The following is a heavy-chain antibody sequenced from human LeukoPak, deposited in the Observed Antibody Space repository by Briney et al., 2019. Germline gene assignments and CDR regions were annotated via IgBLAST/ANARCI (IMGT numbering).Heavy chain of an antibody. CDR3: ARKEGAYDSSGYYGGSFDY. V-gene: IGHV3-30*02. CDR1: GFTFSNYG. D-gene: IGHD3-22*01. Sequence: PGGSLRLSCAASGFTFSNYGMHWVRQAPGKGLEWVAFIRYDGSNKYYADSVKGRFTISRDNSKNTLYLQMNSLKASDTAMYYCARKEGAYDSSGYYGGSFDYWGQGTLVTVSS. J-gene: IGHJ4*02. CDR2: IRYDGSNK.